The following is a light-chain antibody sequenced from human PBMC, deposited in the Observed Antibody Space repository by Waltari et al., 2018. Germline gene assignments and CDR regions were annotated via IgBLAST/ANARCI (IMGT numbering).Light chain of an antibody. J-gene: IGLJ1*01. CDR1: SSDVGNYNL. Sequence: QSGLTQPASVSGSPGQSITISCTGTSSDVGNYNLVSWYQQYPGKDPKLMVYEVTKRTSGVSSRFSGSKSGNTASLTIYGLQSEDEADYYCCSYAGLGIYVFGTGTKVTVL. CDR3: CSYAGLGIYV. V-gene: IGLV2-23*02. CDR2: EVT.